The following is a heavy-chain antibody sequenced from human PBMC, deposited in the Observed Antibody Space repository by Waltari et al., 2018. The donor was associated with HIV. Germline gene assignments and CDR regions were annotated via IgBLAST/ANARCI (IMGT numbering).Heavy chain of an antibody. CDR2: IDNDGAVR. Sequence: VESGGTPVQPGGSLRLSCKASGFVFGSHWMHWVRQRPGKGLVCVTRIDNDGAVRKYADSVRGRFTIARDNAKNTLFLDMKSLRVEDSGIYYCVKDVLVTFYGVYYSGLDVWGQGTTVTV. CDR1: GFVFGSHW. J-gene: IGHJ6*02. D-gene: IGHD2-21*02. V-gene: IGHV3-74*01. CDR3: VKDVLVTFYGVYYSGLDV.